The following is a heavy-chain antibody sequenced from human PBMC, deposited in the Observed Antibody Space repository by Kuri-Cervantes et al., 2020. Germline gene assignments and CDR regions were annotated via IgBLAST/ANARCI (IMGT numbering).Heavy chain of an antibody. D-gene: IGHD6-13*01. Sequence: SETLSLTCTVSGGSISSYYWSWIRQPPGKGLEWIGYIYYSGSTNYNPSLKSRVTISVDTSKNQFSLKLSSVTAADTAVYYCARDLGTAGVVTWGQGTLVTDSS. CDR1: GGSISSYY. CDR2: IYYSGST. CDR3: ARDLGTAGVVT. V-gene: IGHV4-59*01. J-gene: IGHJ5*02.